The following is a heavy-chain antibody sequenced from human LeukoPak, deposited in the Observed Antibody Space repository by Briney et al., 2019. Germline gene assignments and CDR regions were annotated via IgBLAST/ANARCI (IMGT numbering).Heavy chain of an antibody. CDR3: ARWSYSSGWYFDY. J-gene: IGHJ4*02. D-gene: IGHD6-19*01. CDR2: IYYSGST. V-gene: IGHV4-59*12. CDR1: GGSISSYY. Sequence: NPSETLSLTCTVSGGSISSYYWSWIRQPPGKGLEWIGYIYYSGSTNYNPSLKSRVTISVDTSKNQFSLKLSSVTAADTAVYYCARWSYSSGWYFDYWGQGTLVTVSS.